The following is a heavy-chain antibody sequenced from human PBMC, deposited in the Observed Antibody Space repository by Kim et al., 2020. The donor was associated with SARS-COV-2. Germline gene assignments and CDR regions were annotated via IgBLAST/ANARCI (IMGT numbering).Heavy chain of an antibody. CDR3: ATGDSGYDYYFDY. V-gene: IGHV3-23*01. D-gene: IGHD5-12*01. Sequence: YADSGKGRFTISRDNSKNTLYLQMNSLRAEDTAVYYCATGDSGYDYYFDYWGQGTLVTVSS. J-gene: IGHJ4*02.